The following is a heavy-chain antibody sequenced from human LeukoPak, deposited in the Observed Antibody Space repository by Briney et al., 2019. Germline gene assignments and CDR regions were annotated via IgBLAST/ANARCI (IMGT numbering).Heavy chain of an antibody. CDR3: ARYPYYDFWSGYAVGWYFDL. CDR2: IKQDGSEK. V-gene: IGHV3-7*01. D-gene: IGHD3-3*01. J-gene: IGHJ2*01. Sequence: PGGSLRLSCAASGFTFSSYWMSWVRQAPGKGVEWVANIKQDGSEKYYVDSVKGRFTISRDNAKNSLYLQMNSLRAEDTAVYYCARYPYYDFWSGYAVGWYFDLWGRGTLVTVSS. CDR1: GFTFSSYW.